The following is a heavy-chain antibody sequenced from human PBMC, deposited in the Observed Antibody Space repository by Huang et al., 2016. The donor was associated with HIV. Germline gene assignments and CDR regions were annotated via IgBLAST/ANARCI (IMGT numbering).Heavy chain of an antibody. Sequence: EVLLVESGGGLVQPGGSLRLSCAGSGFTFGTYGMNWVRQAPGKGLQGVSYISNSGNTVYYPDSVKGRFTISRDNAKNSLFLQMNSLRVEDTAVYFCARDRSTRADYWGQGTLVTVSS. CDR2: ISNSGNTV. CDR3: ARDRSTRADY. J-gene: IGHJ4*02. V-gene: IGHV3-48*01. CDR1: GFTFGTYG. D-gene: IGHD2-2*01.